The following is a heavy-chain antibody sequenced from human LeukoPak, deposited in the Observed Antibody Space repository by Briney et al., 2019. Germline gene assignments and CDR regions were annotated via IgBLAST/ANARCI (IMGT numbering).Heavy chain of an antibody. Sequence: GGSLRPSCAASGFTVSSNYMSWVRQAPGKGLEWVSSISSSSSYIYYADSVKGRFTISRDNAKNSLYLQMNSLRAEDTAVYYCAVESIVGATKAFDYWGQGTLVTVSS. J-gene: IGHJ4*02. CDR2: ISSSSSYI. D-gene: IGHD1-26*01. CDR1: GFTVSSNY. V-gene: IGHV3-21*01. CDR3: AVESIVGATKAFDY.